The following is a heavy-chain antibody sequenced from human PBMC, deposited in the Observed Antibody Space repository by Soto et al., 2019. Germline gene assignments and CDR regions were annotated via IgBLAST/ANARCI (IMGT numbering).Heavy chain of an antibody. Sequence: EVPLVESGGGLVQPGRSLRLSCAASGFTFDDYAMHWVRQAPGKGLEWVSGISWNSGSIGYADSVKGRFTISRDNAKNSLYLQMNSLRAEDTALYYCAKGATGYSSSWYDYWGQGTLVTVSS. D-gene: IGHD6-13*01. CDR2: ISWNSGSI. CDR1: GFTFDDYA. V-gene: IGHV3-9*01. J-gene: IGHJ4*02. CDR3: AKGATGYSSSWYDY.